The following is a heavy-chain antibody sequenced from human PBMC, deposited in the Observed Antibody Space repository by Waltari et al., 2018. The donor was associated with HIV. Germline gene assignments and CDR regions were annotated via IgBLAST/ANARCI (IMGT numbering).Heavy chain of an antibody. Sequence: QVQLVQSGAEVKKPGASVKVSCKASGYTFNNYYINWVRQAAGQGLEWMGWMNPNSGNTGYAQKFQGRVTMTRDSSISTAYMELSSLTSEDTAVYYCARALADYDEYWGQGALVTVSS. CDR3: ARALADYDEY. CDR1: GYTFNNYY. J-gene: IGHJ4*02. CDR2: MNPNSGNT. V-gene: IGHV1-8*01.